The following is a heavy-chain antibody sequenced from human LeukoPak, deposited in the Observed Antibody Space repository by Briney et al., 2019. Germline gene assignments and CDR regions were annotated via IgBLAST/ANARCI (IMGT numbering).Heavy chain of an antibody. D-gene: IGHD4-17*01. CDR1: GFTFSSYS. J-gene: IGHJ4*02. V-gene: IGHV3-48*01. Sequence: GGSLRLSCAASGFTFSSYSMNWVRQAPGKGLEWVSYISSSSSTIYYADSVKGRFTISRDNAKNSLYLQMNSLRAEDTAVHYCARVMTTVIKAFDYWGQGTLVTVSS. CDR3: ARVMTTVIKAFDY. CDR2: ISSSSSTI.